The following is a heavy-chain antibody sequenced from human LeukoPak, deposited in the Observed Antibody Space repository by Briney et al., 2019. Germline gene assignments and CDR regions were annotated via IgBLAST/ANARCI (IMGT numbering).Heavy chain of an antibody. J-gene: IGHJ4*02. Sequence: PSETLSLTCSVSGGSISSFYWNWIRQPPGKGLEWIGYMSNSGSTNYNPSLKSRLTISVDTSKDHLSLRLSSVTAADTAVYYCARGNYDDSYAYGGDFDSWGQGTLVTVSS. D-gene: IGHD3-16*01. CDR1: GGSISSFY. V-gene: IGHV4-59*01. CDR3: ARGNYDDSYAYGGDFDS. CDR2: MSNSGST.